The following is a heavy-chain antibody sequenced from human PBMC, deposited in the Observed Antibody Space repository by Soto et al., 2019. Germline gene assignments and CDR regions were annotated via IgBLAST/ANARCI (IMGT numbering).Heavy chain of an antibody. V-gene: IGHV4-30-2*05. CDR1: GGSISSGGYS. CDR3: ARVDDYVWGSYRGGLDY. Sequence: SETLSLTCAVSGGSISSGGYSWSWIRQPPGKGLEWIGYIYHSGSTYYNPSLKSRVTISVDTSKNQFSLKLSSVTAADTAVYYCARVDDYVWGSYRGGLDYWGQGTLVTVSS. D-gene: IGHD3-16*02. J-gene: IGHJ4*02. CDR2: IYHSGST.